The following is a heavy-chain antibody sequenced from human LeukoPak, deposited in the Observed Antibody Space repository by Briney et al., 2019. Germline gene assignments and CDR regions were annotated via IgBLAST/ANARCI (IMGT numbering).Heavy chain of an antibody. Sequence: ASVKVSCKASGYTFTSYDINWVRQATGQGLEWMGWMNPNSGNTGYAQKFQGRVTMTRNTSISTAYMELSSLRSEDTAVYYCARGPIITMVRGVIVGFDPWGQGTLVTVSS. CDR3: ARGPIITMVRGVIVGFDP. D-gene: IGHD3-10*01. V-gene: IGHV1-8*01. CDR2: MNPNSGNT. CDR1: GYTFTSYD. J-gene: IGHJ5*02.